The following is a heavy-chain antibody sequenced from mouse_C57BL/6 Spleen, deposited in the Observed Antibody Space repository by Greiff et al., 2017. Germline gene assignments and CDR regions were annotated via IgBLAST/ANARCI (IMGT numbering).Heavy chain of an antibody. CDR1: GYSITSGYY. Sequence: EVKLMESGPGLVKPSQSLSLTCSVTGYSITSGYYWNWIRQFPGNKLEWMGYISYDGSNNYNPSLKNRISITRDPSKNQFFLKLNSVTTEDTATYYCARATVVSRYFDVWGTGTTVTVSS. D-gene: IGHD1-1*01. CDR2: ISYDGSN. J-gene: IGHJ1*03. CDR3: ARATVVSRYFDV. V-gene: IGHV3-6*01.